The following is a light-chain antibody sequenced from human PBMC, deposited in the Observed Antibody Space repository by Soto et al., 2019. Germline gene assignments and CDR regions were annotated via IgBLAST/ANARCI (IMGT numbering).Light chain of an antibody. V-gene: IGLV1-51*01. J-gene: IGLJ1*01. Sequence: SVLTQPPSVSAAPGQKVTISCSGSSSNIGGNSVSWYQQLPGTAPKLLIYDDNKRPSGIPDRFSGSKSGTSATLGINGFQTGDEADYYCGSWDSSLSAYVFGTGTKVTVL. CDR2: DDN. CDR3: GSWDSSLSAYV. CDR1: SSNIGGNS.